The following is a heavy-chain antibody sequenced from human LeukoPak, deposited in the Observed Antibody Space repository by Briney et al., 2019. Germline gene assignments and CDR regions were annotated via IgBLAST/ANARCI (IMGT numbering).Heavy chain of an antibody. D-gene: IGHD3-16*01. CDR2: INHNGNVN. Sequence: GGSLRLSCEASGFTFSSYWMNWARQAPGKGLEWVASINHNGNVNYYVDSVKGRFTISRDNAKNSLYLQMSNLRAEDTAVYFCARGGGLDVWGQGATVTVSS. CDR1: GFTFSSYW. V-gene: IGHV3-7*03. CDR3: ARGGGLDV. J-gene: IGHJ6*02.